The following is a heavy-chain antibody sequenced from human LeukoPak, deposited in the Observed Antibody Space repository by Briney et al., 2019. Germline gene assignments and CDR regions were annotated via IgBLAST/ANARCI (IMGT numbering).Heavy chain of an antibody. J-gene: IGHJ4*02. V-gene: IGHV1-18*01. CDR3: ARYYDILTGYLNFDY. CDR2: ISAYNGNT. Sequence: ASVKVSCKASGYTFTSYGISWVRQAPGQGLEWMGWISAYNGNTNYAQKLQGRVTMTTDTSTSIAYMELRSLRSDDTAVYYCARYYDILTGYLNFDYWGQGTLVTVSS. D-gene: IGHD3-9*01. CDR1: GYTFTSYG.